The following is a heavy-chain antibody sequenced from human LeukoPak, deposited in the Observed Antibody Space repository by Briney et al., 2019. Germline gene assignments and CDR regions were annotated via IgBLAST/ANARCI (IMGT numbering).Heavy chain of an antibody. J-gene: IGHJ4*02. D-gene: IGHD3-10*01. CDR2: VYYSGGT. Sequence: SETLSLTCTVSGGSVSSYFWSWIRQPPGKGLEWIGYVYYSGGTNYNPSLKSRVTISVDTSKNQFSLKLSSVTAADTAVYYCARHVGNSGSGSYLTYFDYWGQGTLVTVSS. CDR3: ARHVGNSGSGSYLTYFDY. V-gene: IGHV4-59*08. CDR1: GGSVSSYF.